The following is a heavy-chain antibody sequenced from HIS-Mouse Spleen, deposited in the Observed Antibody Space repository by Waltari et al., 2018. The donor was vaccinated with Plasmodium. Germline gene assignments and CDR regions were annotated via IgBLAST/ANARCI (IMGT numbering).Heavy chain of an antibody. CDR1: GFTFSSYW. Sequence: EVQLVESGGGLVQPGGSLRLSCAASGFTFSSYWMSWVRQAPGKGLEWVANRKKDGSEKYYVDSVKGRFTISRDNAKNSRYLQMNSLRAEDTAVYYCASSWYWYFDLWGRGTLVTVSS. CDR2: RKKDGSEK. CDR3: ASSWYWYFDL. V-gene: IGHV3-7*01. J-gene: IGHJ2*01. D-gene: IGHD6-13*01.